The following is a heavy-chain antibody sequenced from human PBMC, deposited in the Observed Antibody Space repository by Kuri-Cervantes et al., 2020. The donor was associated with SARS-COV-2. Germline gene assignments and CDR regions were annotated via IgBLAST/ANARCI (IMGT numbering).Heavy chain of an antibody. Sequence: GESLKISCAASGFTFSSYAMSWVRQAPGKGLEWVSVIYSGGSSTYYADSVKGRFTISRDNSKNTLYLQMNSLRAEDTAVYYCAKEYPIVVVPAENNWFDPWGQGTLVTVSS. D-gene: IGHD2-2*01. CDR2: IYSGGSST. CDR1: GFTFSSYA. CDR3: AKEYPIVVVPAENNWFDP. V-gene: IGHV3-23*03. J-gene: IGHJ5*02.